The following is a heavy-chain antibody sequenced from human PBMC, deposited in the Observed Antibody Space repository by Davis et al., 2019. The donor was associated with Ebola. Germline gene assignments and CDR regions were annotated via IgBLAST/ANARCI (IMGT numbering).Heavy chain of an antibody. CDR1: GGTFSSYA. Sequence: SVKVSCKASGGTFSSYAISWVRQAPGQGLEWMGGIIPIFGTANYAQKFQGRVTITADESTRTTYMQLSSLRPEDTANYYCARTRIEAAIVYIYYGMDAWGEGTTVTVSS. CDR3: ARTRIEAAIVYIYYGMDA. D-gene: IGHD5-12*01. J-gene: IGHJ6*04. V-gene: IGHV1-69*13. CDR2: IIPIFGTA.